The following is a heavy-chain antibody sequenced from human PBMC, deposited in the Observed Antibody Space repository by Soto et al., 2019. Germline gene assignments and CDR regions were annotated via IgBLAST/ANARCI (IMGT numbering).Heavy chain of an antibody. CDR3: ARDPAVVAAHKHGPGFDP. V-gene: IGHV1-46*01. CDR2: INPSGGST. CDR1: GYTFTSYY. J-gene: IGHJ5*02. D-gene: IGHD2-15*01. Sequence: ASVKVSCKASGYTFTSYYMHWVRQAPGQGLEWMGIINPSGGSTSYAQKFQGRVTMTRDTSTSTVYMELSSLRSEDTAVYYCARDPAVVAAHKHGPGFDPWGQGTLVTVSS.